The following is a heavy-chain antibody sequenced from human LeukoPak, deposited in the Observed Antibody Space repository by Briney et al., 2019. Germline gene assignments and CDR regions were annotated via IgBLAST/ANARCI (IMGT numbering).Heavy chain of an antibody. J-gene: IGHJ6*02. CDR1: GGSIESYY. CDR3: ARTRYYYGSGSAYYGMDV. V-gene: IGHV4-59*12. Sequence: SETLSLTCSVSGGSIESYYWSWIRQPPGKGLEFIGYIAASGTTKHNPPLKSRVTISVDTSKNQFSLKLSSVTAADTAVYYCARTRYYYGSGSAYYGMDVWGQGTTVTVSS. D-gene: IGHD3-10*01. CDR2: IAASGTT.